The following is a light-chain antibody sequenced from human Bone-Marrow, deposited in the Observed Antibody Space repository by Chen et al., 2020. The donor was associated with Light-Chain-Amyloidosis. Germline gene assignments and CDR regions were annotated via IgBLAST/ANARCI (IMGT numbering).Light chain of an antibody. Sequence: EIVLTQSPGTRSLFPGEGANLSCRASQTISSNYLTWYQQKFGQAPRLLIYGSSSRATGIPDRFTGSGSGTDFTLTINRLEPEDFAMYYCQQYGTSPLTFGGGIKVEIK. CDR2: GSS. CDR1: QTISSNY. CDR3: QQYGTSPLT. J-gene: IGKJ4*01. V-gene: IGKV3-20*01.